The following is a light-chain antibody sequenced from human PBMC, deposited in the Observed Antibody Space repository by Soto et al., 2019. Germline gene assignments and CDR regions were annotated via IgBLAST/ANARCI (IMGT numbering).Light chain of an antibody. CDR3: QQRSNWPPGST. V-gene: IGKV3-11*01. CDR1: QSVSSY. J-gene: IGKJ5*01. CDR2: DAS. Sequence: EIVFTQSPATLSLSPGERATLSCRASQSVSSYLAWYQQKPGQAPRLLIYDASNRATGIPARFSGSGSGTDFTLTISSLEPEDFAVYYCQQRSNWPPGSTFGQGTHWRLN.